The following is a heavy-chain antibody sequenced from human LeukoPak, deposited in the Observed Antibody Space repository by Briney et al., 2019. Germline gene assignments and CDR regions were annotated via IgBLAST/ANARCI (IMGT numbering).Heavy chain of an antibody. J-gene: IGHJ6*03. Sequence: PGGSLRLSCAASRFTFSSYAMSWVRQAPGKGLEWVSAITGSGGATYYADSVKGRFTISRDNSKNTLYLQLNSLRTEDTAVYYCARVRAAAGNFYYYYMDVWGKGTTVTISS. V-gene: IGHV3-23*01. CDR3: ARVRAAAGNFYYYYMDV. CDR1: RFTFSSYA. D-gene: IGHD6-13*01. CDR2: ITGSGGAT.